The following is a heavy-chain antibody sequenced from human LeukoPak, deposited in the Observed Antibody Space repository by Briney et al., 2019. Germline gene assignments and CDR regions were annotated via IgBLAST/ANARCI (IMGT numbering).Heavy chain of an antibody. D-gene: IGHD4-17*01. V-gene: IGHV3-7*02. CDR3: ARQMTTVTTAFDY. CDR2: IKQDGSDK. Sequence: GGSLRLSCAASGFTFSSYWMSWVRQAPGKGLEWVANIKQDGSDKYYVDSVKGRFTISRDNAKNSLYLQMNSLRAEDTAVYYCARQMTTVTTAFDYWGQGTLVTVSS. CDR1: GFTFSSYW. J-gene: IGHJ4*02.